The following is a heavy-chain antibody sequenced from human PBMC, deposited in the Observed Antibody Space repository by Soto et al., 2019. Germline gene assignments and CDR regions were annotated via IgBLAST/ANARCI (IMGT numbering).Heavy chain of an antibody. D-gene: IGHD2-8*01. Sequence: QVQLQESGPGLVKPSQTLSLTCTVSGDSISSADYYWSWIRQPPGQGLEWIGYVYHSGSTYYNPSQKSRVTMSIDTSKTQFPLKLSSVTAADTAVYYGARKLYPPLFDYWGQGTLVTVSS. CDR2: VYHSGST. CDR1: GDSISSADYY. J-gene: IGHJ4*02. CDR3: ARKLYPPLFDY. V-gene: IGHV4-30-4*01.